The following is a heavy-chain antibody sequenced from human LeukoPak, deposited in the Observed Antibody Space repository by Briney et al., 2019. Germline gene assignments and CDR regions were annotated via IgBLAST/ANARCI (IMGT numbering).Heavy chain of an antibody. D-gene: IGHD2-15*01. J-gene: IGHJ4*02. CDR3: AKEGGLGYYFDY. Sequence: HPGGSLRLSCAASGFTFSNYAMHWVRQAPGKGLEWVAVISFDATKEYFGKSVKGRFTISRDNSKNTLYLQMNSLRAEDTAVYYCAKEGGLGYYFDYWGQGTLVTVSS. CDR2: ISFDATKE. CDR1: GFTFSNYA. V-gene: IGHV3-30*07.